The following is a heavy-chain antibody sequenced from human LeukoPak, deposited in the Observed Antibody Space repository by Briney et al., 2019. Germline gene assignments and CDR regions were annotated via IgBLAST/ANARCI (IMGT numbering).Heavy chain of an antibody. J-gene: IGHJ4*02. V-gene: IGHV3-48*01. CDR2: ISSNSGTM. Sequence: GGSLRLSCVVSGFTFSTYSMNWVRQAPGKGLEWVSYISSNSGTMHYADSVKGRFTISRDSAKNSLYLQMNSLRAEDTAVYFCARELKFAMAAFDYWGQGTLVSVSS. D-gene: IGHD5-18*01. CDR3: ARELKFAMAAFDY. CDR1: GFTFSTYS.